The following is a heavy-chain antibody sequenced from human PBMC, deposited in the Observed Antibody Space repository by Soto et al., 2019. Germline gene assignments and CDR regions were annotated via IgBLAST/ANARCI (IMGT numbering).Heavy chain of an antibody. CDR2: ISYDESNK. Sequence: PGGSLRLSCAASGFTFSSCAMHWVRQAPGKGLEWVALISYDESNKYYADSVKGRFTISRDNSKNTLYLQMNSLRAEDTAVYYCARDKRDLRFLEWSYYFDYWGQGTLVTVSS. CDR1: GFTFSSCA. J-gene: IGHJ4*02. D-gene: IGHD3-3*01. V-gene: IGHV3-30-3*01. CDR3: ARDKRDLRFLEWSYYFDY.